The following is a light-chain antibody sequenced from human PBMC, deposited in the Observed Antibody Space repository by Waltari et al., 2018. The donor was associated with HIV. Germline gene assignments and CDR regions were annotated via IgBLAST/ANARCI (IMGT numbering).Light chain of an antibody. J-gene: IGLJ3*02. CDR2: DNN. CDR3: GTWDRTLSGGV. V-gene: IGLV1-51*01. Sequence: QSVLTQPPSVSAAPGEKVTISCSASHSTIGNGYLSWSQHLPGAAPKLLIYDNNKRPSGIPDRFSGSKSGTSATLDITGLQTGDEADYYCGTWDRTLSGGVFGGGTKLTVL. CDR1: HSTIGNGY.